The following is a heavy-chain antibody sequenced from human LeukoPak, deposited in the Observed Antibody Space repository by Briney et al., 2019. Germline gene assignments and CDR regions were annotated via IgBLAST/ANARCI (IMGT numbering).Heavy chain of an antibody. CDR3: ARMYHAFDF. CDR1: GFTFSSYT. CDR2: ISGSTTFM. D-gene: IGHD2-2*01. J-gene: IGHJ3*01. Sequence: GGSLRLSCAASGFTFSSYTMNWVRQAPGKGLEWVSSISGSTTFMYYADSVKGRFTISRDTAKNSLFLQMNSLRAEDTAMYYCARMYHAFDFWGQGTMVTVSS. V-gene: IGHV3-21*01.